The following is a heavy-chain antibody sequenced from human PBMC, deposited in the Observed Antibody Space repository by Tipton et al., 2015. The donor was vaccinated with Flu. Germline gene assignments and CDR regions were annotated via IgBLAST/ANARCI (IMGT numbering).Heavy chain of an antibody. CDR2: ISGYNGNT. CDR3: ARDCSSLSCHGNYYYGMDG. Sequence: QMQLVQSGPEVKKPGASVKVSCKASGYTFTSYGISWVRQAPGQGLEWMGWISGYNGNTDYAQKPQGRVTMTTDTATSTAYMELRSLRSDDTAVYYCARDCSSLSCHGNYYYGMDGWGQGTTVTISS. V-gene: IGHV1-18*01. CDR1: GYTFTSYG. J-gene: IGHJ6*02. D-gene: IGHD2-2*01.